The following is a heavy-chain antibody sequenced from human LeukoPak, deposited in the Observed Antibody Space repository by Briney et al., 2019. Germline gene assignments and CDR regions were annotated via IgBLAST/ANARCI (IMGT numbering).Heavy chain of an antibody. D-gene: IGHD6-19*01. J-gene: IGHJ4*02. CDR2: INPNSGNT. V-gene: IGHV1-8*02. CDR3: ARLYSSGWDTWEFDY. Sequence: ASVKVSCKASGYTFTGYYMHWVRQAPGQGLEWMGWINPNSGNTGYAQKFQGRVTMTRNTSISTAYMELSSLRSEDTAVYYCARLYSSGWDTWEFDYWGQGTLVTVSS. CDR1: GYTFTGYY.